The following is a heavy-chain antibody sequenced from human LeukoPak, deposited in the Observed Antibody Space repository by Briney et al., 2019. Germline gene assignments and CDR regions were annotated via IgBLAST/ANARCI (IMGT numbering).Heavy chain of an antibody. CDR3: ARDRGAISGEYYMDV. CDR1: GGSITSYY. CDR2: IHTTGST. V-gene: IGHV4-4*07. D-gene: IGHD3-10*01. Sequence: PSETLSLTCTFSGGSITSYYWSWIRQPAGKGLEWIGRIHTTGSTKYNPSLTSRVTMSVDTSKNQFSLKLSSVTAADTAVYYCARDRGAISGEYYMDVWGKGTTVTVSS. J-gene: IGHJ6*03.